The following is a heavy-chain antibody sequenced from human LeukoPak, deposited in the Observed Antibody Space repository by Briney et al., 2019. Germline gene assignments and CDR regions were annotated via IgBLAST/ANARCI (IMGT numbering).Heavy chain of an antibody. Sequence: SETLSLTCTVSGYSISSGYYWGWIRQPPGKGLEWIGSLYHSGSTYYNPSLKSRVTISVDTSKNQFSLKLSSVTAADTAVYYCARVESYNLYYFDYWGQGTLVTVSS. CDR3: ARVESYNLYYFDY. CDR1: GYSISSGYY. J-gene: IGHJ4*02. V-gene: IGHV4-38-2*02. D-gene: IGHD1-26*01. CDR2: LYHSGST.